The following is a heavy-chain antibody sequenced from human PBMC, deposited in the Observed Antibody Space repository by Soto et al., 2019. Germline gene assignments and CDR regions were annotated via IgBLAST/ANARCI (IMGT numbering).Heavy chain of an antibody. Sequence: PSETLSLTCEVSDVSVSNRTHYWTWIRQRPGKGLEWIVFLYYGVTNYNPSLKSRLTIALDTSKNQISLNLSSVTAADTAVYYCVRELWLTARPDDEYYYYALDVWGQGTTVTVSS. D-gene: IGHD5-18*01. CDR2: LYYGVT. CDR1: DVSVSNRTHY. CDR3: VRELWLTARPDDEYYYYALDV. J-gene: IGHJ6*02. V-gene: IGHV4-61*01.